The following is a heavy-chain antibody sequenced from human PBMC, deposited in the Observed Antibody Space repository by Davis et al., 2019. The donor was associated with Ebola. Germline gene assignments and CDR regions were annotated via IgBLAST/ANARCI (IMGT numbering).Heavy chain of an antibody. D-gene: IGHD2-2*01. J-gene: IGHJ4*02. CDR1: GFTFSTYG. CDR2: IRNDGNDQ. V-gene: IGHV3-30*02. Sequence: GESLKISCAASGFTFSTYGMHWVRQAPGKGLEWVAFIRNDGNDQYYAGSVKGRFTISRDNSKSTLYLQLNSLRAEDTAVYYCARGTHYAHDYWGQGTLVTVSS. CDR3: ARGTHYAHDY.